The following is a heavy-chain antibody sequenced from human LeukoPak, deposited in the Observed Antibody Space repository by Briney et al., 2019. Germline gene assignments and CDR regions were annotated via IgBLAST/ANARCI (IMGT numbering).Heavy chain of an antibody. J-gene: IGHJ4*02. CDR3: ARQAISGYDPPPFDS. Sequence: SGTLSLTCTVSGGSISSSTYYWGWIRQPPGKGLEWIGNLYYSGSPYYNPSLKSRVTISVDTSKNQFSLKLSSVTAADTAVYYCARQAISGYDPPPFDSWGQGTLVTVSS. CDR1: GGSISSSTYY. CDR2: LYYSGSP. D-gene: IGHD5-12*01. V-gene: IGHV4-39*01.